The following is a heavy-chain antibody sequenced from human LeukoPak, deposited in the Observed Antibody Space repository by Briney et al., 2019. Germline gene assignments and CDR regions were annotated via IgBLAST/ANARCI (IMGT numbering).Heavy chain of an antibody. J-gene: IGHJ4*02. CDR1: GFTFSSYA. V-gene: IGHV3-23*01. D-gene: IGHD7-27*01. Sequence: GGSLRLSFAASGFTFSSYAMSWFRQAPGKGLEGVSVISGSGGSTYYADSVKGRFTISRDNSKNTLYLQMNSLRAEDTAVYYCAKDLQLGMVVYYFDYWGQGTLVTVSS. CDR2: ISGSGGST. CDR3: AKDLQLGMVVYYFDY.